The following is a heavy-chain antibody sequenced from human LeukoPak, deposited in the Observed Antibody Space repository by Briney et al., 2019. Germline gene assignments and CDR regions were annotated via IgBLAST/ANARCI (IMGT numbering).Heavy chain of an antibody. CDR1: GGSFSGYY. D-gene: IGHD3-16*01. CDR2: IYHRGST. Sequence: SETLSLTCAVYGGSFSGYYWSWIRQPPGKGLEWIGEIYHRGSTSYNPSLKSRVTISVDTSKNQFSLKLNSVTAADTAVYFCARAPGGRRAYYMDVWGKGTTVTISS. V-gene: IGHV4-34*01. J-gene: IGHJ6*03. CDR3: ARAPGGRRAYYMDV.